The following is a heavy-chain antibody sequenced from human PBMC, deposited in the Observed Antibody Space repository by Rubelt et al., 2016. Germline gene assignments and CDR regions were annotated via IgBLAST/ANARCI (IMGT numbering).Heavy chain of an antibody. CDR2: IRYDGTNK. D-gene: IGHD5-18*01. J-gene: IGHJ4*02. CDR1: FSDYG. V-gene: IGHV3-30*02. Sequence: FSDYGMHWVRQAPGKGLEWVAFIRYDGTNKYYADSVKGRFTISRDNSKDTLYLQMNSLKAEDTAVYYCARDTSMVRGRFDCWGQGTLVTVSS. CDR3: ARDTSMVRGRFDC.